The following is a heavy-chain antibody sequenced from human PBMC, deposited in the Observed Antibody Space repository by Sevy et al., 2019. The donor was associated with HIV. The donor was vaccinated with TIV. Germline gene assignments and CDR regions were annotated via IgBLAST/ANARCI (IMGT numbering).Heavy chain of an antibody. J-gene: IGHJ6*02. CDR1: GFTFDDYA. CDR2: ISWNSGSI. D-gene: IGHD5-12*01. CDR3: AKDLGSSKVDRYYYYGMDV. Sequence: GGSLRLSCAASGFTFDDYAMHWVRQAPGKGLEWVSGISWNSGSIGYADSVKGRFTISRDNAKNSLYLQMNSLRAEDTALYYCAKDLGSSKVDRYYYYGMDVWGQGTTVTVSS. V-gene: IGHV3-9*01.